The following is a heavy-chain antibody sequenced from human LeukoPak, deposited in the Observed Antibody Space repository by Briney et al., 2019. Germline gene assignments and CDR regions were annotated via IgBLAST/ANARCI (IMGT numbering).Heavy chain of an antibody. Sequence: GGSLRLSCAASGFTFSSYAMSWVRQAPGKGLEWVSSISGSGGRTHYADSVKGRFTISRDNSKNTLYLQMNSLRAEDTAVYYCARDLTLAIWGQGTMVTVSS. J-gene: IGHJ3*02. CDR1: GFTFSSYA. CDR3: ARDLTLAI. CDR2: ISGSGGRT. D-gene: IGHD4/OR15-4a*01. V-gene: IGHV3-23*01.